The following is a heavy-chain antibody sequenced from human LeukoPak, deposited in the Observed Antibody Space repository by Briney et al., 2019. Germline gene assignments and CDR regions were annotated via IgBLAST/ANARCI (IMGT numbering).Heavy chain of an antibody. Sequence: SETLSLTCAVYGGSFSGYYWSWIRQPPGKGLEWIGEINHSGSTNYNPSLKSRVTISVDTSKNQFSLKLSSVTAADTAVYHCARHVAPDLDYFDFWGQGTLVTVSS. CDR1: GGSFSGYY. D-gene: IGHD3/OR15-3a*01. CDR2: INHSGST. V-gene: IGHV4-34*01. J-gene: IGHJ4*02. CDR3: ARHVAPDLDYFDF.